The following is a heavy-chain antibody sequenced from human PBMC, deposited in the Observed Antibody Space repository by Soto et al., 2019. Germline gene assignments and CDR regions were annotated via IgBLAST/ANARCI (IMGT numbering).Heavy chain of an antibody. CDR1: GFTFSSYG. V-gene: IGHV3-30*18. J-gene: IGHJ6*02. CDR2: ISYDGSNK. Sequence: QVQLVESGGGVVQPGRSLRLSCAASGFTFSSYGMHWVRQAPGKGLEWVAVISYDGSNKYYADSVKGRFTISRDNSKNTLYLQMSSLRAEDTAVYYCAKAAAGEYYYYGMDVWGQGTTVTVSS. D-gene: IGHD6-13*01. CDR3: AKAAAGEYYYYGMDV.